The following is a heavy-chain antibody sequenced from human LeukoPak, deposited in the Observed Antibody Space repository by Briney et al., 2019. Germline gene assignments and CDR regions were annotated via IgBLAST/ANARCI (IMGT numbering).Heavy chain of an antibody. Sequence: GGSLRLSCAASGFTVSSNYMSWVRQAPGKGLEWVANIKQDGSTKYYVESVKGRFTISRDNAKYSVYLQMNSLRGEDTAVYFCARIGYSSSSFDYWGQGTLVTVSS. CDR2: IKQDGSTK. CDR3: ARIGYSSSSFDY. J-gene: IGHJ4*02. V-gene: IGHV3-7*01. D-gene: IGHD6-6*01. CDR1: GFTVSSNY.